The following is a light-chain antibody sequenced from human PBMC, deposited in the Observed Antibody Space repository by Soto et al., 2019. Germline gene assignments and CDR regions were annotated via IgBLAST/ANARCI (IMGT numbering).Light chain of an antibody. Sequence: DIQMTQSPSTLSATVGDRVTITCRASQSISDWLAWFHQKAGKAPKLLIYEASKLATGGPSRISGSGSGTEFTLTISSLQPDDFATYYCQQYTNYPWTFGQGSMV. CDR3: QQYTNYPWT. CDR2: EAS. CDR1: QSISDW. V-gene: IGKV1-5*03. J-gene: IGKJ1*01.